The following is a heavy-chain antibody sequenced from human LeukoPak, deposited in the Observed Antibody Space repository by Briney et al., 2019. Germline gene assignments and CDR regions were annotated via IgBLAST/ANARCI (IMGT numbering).Heavy chain of an antibody. CDR1: GFTFSRNS. CDR3: TRVGGGSCDY. V-gene: IGHV3-21*01. Sequence: GGSLRLSCAASGFTFSRNSMNWVRQAPGKGLEWVSSISTSSSYIYYADSVKGRFTISRDNAKNSLYLQMNSLRAEDTAVYYCTRVGGGSCDYWGQGTLVTVSS. J-gene: IGHJ4*02. D-gene: IGHD2-15*01. CDR2: ISTSSSYI.